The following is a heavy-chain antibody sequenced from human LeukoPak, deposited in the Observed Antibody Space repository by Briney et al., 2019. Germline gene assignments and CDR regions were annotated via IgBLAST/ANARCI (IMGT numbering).Heavy chain of an antibody. CDR2: IYSGGST. D-gene: IGHD4-23*01. V-gene: IGHV3-66*01. J-gene: IGHJ6*02. CDR3: ARGAYGGEEGMDV. CDR1: GFTVSSNY. Sequence: GGSLRLSCAASGFTVSSNYMSGVRQAPGKGLEWVSVIYSGGSTYYADSVKGRFTISRDNSKNTLYLQMNSLRAEDTTVYYCARGAYGGEEGMDVWGQGTTVTVSS.